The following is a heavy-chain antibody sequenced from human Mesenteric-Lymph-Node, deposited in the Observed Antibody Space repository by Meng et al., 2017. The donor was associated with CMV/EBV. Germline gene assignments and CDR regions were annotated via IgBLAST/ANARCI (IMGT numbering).Heavy chain of an antibody. J-gene: IGHJ3*02. V-gene: IGHV3-30-3*02. CDR2: ISYDGTNK. Sequence: GGSLRLSCAASGFTFSSYAMHWVRQAPGKGLEWVALISYDGTNKYYADSVKGRFTISRDNSKNTLYLQMNSLRAEDTAVYYCAKSKSLGGSSWYHAFDIWGQGTMVTVSS. CDR1: GFTFSSYA. CDR3: AKSKSLGGSSWYHAFDI. D-gene: IGHD6-13*01.